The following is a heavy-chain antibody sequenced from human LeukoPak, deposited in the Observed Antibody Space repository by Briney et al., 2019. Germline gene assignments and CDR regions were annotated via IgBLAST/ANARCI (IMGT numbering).Heavy chain of an antibody. V-gene: IGHV1-8*01. CDR3: ARGPLSTRITRRQQLADY. J-gene: IGHJ4*02. CDR2: MNPNSGNT. D-gene: IGHD6-13*01. CDR1: GYTFTSYD. Sequence: GASVKVSCKASGYTFTSYDINWVRQATGQGLEWMGWMNPNSGNTGYAQKFQGRVTMTRNTSISTAYMELSSLRSEDTAVYYCARGPLSTRITRRQQLADYWGQGTLVTVSS.